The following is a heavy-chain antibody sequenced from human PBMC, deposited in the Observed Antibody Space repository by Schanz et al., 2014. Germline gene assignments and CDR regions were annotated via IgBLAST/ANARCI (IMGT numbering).Heavy chain of an antibody. CDR2: IYYSGGT. V-gene: IGHV4-59*01. D-gene: IGHD6-19*01. CDR1: GGSMSGYH. Sequence: QVQLQASGPGLVKPSETLSLTCTVSGGSMSGYHWIWIRQPPGRGLEWIGHIYYSGGTHYNPSLESRVTISIDMSKSQFSLTLSTVIAADTAIYFCARGAVAGIYNWFDPWGQGTQVIVSS. CDR3: ARGAVAGIYNWFDP. J-gene: IGHJ5*02.